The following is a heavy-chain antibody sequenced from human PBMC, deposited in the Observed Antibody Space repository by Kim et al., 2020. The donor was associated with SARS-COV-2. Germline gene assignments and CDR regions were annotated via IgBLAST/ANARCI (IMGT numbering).Heavy chain of an antibody. Sequence: GGSLRLSCAASGFTFSSYGMHWVRQAPGKGLEWVAVIWYDGSNKYYADSVKGRFTISRDNSKNTLYLQMNSLRAEDTAVYYCARGPGRASAAKLGRWFDPWGQGTLVTVSS. CDR3: ARGPGRASAAKLGRWFDP. CDR1: GFTFSSYG. V-gene: IGHV3-33*01. CDR2: IWYDGSNK. J-gene: IGHJ5*02. D-gene: IGHD3-16*01.